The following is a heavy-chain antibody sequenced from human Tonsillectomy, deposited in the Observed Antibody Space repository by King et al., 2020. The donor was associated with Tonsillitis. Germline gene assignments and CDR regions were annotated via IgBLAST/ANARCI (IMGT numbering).Heavy chain of an antibody. D-gene: IGHD3-22*01. CDR3: ASQEYYYDSSGYQI. J-gene: IGHJ3*02. Sequence: QLQESGPGLVKPSETLSLTCTVSGGSISSSSYYWGWIRQPPGKGLEWIGSIYYSGSTHYNPSLKSRVTISVDTSKKQFSLKRSSVTAADTAVYYCASQEYYYDSSGYQIWGQGTMVTVSS. V-gene: IGHV4-39*01. CDR2: IYYSGST. CDR1: GGSISSSSYY.